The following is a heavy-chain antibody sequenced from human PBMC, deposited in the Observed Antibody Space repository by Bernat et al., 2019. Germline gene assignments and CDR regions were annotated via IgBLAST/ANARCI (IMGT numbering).Heavy chain of an antibody. CDR3: ARDQGSSWYSLYNWFDP. Sequence: EVQLVESGGGLVQPGGSLRLSCAASGFTFSSYWMSWVRQAPGKGLEWVVNIKEDGSEKYDVDSVKGAFTISRDNAKNSLYMQMNSLRAEDTAVYYCARDQGSSWYSLYNWFDPWGQGTLVTVSS. CDR2: IKEDGSEK. D-gene: IGHD6-13*01. V-gene: IGHV3-7*04. J-gene: IGHJ5*02. CDR1: GFTFSSYW.